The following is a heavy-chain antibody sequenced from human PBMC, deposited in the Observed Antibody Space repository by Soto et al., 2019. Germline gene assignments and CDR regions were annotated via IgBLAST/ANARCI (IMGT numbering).Heavy chain of an antibody. J-gene: IGHJ6*03. Sequence: GGSLRLSCAASGFTFSNAWMSWVRQAPGKGLEWVGRIKSKTDGGTTDYAAPVKGRFTISRDDSKHTLYLQMNSLKTEDTAVYYCTAQMTRSGYYTAEFYYYYYIDVWGKGTTVTVSS. D-gene: IGHD3-3*01. CDR3: TAQMTRSGYYTAEFYYYYYIDV. CDR2: IKSKTDGGTT. CDR1: GFTFSNAW. V-gene: IGHV3-15*01.